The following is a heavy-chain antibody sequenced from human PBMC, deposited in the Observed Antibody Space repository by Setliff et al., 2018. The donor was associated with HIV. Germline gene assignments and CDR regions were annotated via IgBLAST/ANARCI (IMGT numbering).Heavy chain of an antibody. Sequence: SETLSLTCTVSGGSMNTFYWSWIRQSPGKGLEWIGYIHDGGSITYNPSLRSPATISLDTSKKQFSLMLTAVTPADTAVYYCGRRVGNWANNWFDPWGQGTLVTVSS. J-gene: IGHJ5*02. CDR3: GRRVGNWANNWFDP. CDR2: IHDGGSI. CDR1: GGSMNTFY. D-gene: IGHD7-27*01. V-gene: IGHV4-59*01.